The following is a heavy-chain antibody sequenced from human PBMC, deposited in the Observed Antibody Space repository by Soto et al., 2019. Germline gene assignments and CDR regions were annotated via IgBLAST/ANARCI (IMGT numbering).Heavy chain of an antibody. CDR3: ARDSLIAAAGTYTDYYYYGMDV. CDR2: IKQDGSEK. Sequence: ESGGGLVQPGGSLRLSCAASGFTFSSYWMSWVRQAPGKGLEWVANIKQDGSEKYYVDSVKGRFTISRDNAKNSLYLQMNSLRAEDTAVYYCARDSLIAAAGTYTDYYYYGMDVWGQGTTVTVSS. D-gene: IGHD6-13*01. CDR1: GFTFSSYW. J-gene: IGHJ6*02. V-gene: IGHV3-7*05.